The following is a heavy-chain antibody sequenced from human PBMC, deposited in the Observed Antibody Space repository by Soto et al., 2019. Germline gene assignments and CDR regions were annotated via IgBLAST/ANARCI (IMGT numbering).Heavy chain of an antibody. CDR3: AKASSSSYYYYGMEV. Sequence: GGYLRLSCAASGYTFDDYTMHWVRQALGKGLEWVSLITWAACRTYYADSEKGRFTISRDNRKTYLYLQMDSLRTEDTAFYYCAKASSSSYYYYGMEVWGQGTTVTVSS. CDR2: ITWAACRT. J-gene: IGHJ6*02. D-gene: IGHD6-13*01. V-gene: IGHV3-43*01. CDR1: GYTFDDYT.